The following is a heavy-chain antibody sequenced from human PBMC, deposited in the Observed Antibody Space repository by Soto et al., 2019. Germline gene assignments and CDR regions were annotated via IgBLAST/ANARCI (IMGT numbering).Heavy chain of an antibody. D-gene: IGHD3-22*01. CDR3: AKDPHPYSDYYDSSGYLGYFDY. V-gene: IGHV3-30*18. CDR2: ISYDGSNK. CDR1: GFTFSSYG. Sequence: WGSLRLSCAASGFTFSSYGMHWVRQAPGKGLEWVAVISYDGSNKYYADSVKGRFTISRDNSKNTLYLQMNSLRAEDTAVYYCAKDPHPYSDYYDSSGYLGYFDYWGQGTLVTVSS. J-gene: IGHJ4*02.